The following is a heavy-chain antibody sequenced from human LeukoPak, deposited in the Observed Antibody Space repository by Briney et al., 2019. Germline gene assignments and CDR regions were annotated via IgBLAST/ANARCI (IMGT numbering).Heavy chain of an antibody. CDR1: GYTFTNNW. CDR3: ARDNAVAQIAWWFDP. Sequence: ASVKVSCKASGYTFTNNWMHWVRQAPGQGLEWVGLINPTGTTTLYAQKFQGRVTLTRDMSTSTDYMELRSLKSDDTAVYYCARDNAVAQIAWWFDPWGQGTLVTVSS. CDR2: INPTGTTT. V-gene: IGHV1-46*01. J-gene: IGHJ5*02. D-gene: IGHD4-23*01.